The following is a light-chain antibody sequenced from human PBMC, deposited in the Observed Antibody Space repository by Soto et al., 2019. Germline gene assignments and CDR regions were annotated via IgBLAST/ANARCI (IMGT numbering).Light chain of an antibody. CDR1: SSDVGGYNY. CDR2: GVN. V-gene: IGLV2-14*01. CDR3: GSFTTNRIWV. Sequence: QSALTQPASVSGSPGQSITISCTGTSSDVGGYNYVSWYQQQPGKGPTLLIYGVNKRPAGVSNRFSGSKSGNTASLTISGLLVEDEAAYICGSFTTNRIWVFGGGTKLTVL. J-gene: IGLJ3*02.